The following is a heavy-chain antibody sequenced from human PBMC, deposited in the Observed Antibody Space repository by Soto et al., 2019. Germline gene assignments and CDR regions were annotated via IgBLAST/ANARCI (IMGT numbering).Heavy chain of an antibody. CDR2: INHSGST. V-gene: IGHV4-34*01. Sequence: SETLSLTCAVYGGSFSGYYWSWIRQPPGKGLEWIGEINHSGSTNYNPSLKSRVTISVDTSKNQFSLKLSSVTAADTAVYYCARVNRGRSGYSYGYPYYFDYWGQGTLVTVSS. J-gene: IGHJ4*02. D-gene: IGHD5-18*01. CDR3: ARVNRGRSGYSYGYPYYFDY. CDR1: GGSFSGYY.